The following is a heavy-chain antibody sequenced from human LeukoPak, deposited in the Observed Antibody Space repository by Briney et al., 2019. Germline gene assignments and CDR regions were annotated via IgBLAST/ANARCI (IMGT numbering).Heavy chain of an antibody. CDR3: ARGWLAETMVVTPYNY. CDR2: FDPEDGET. J-gene: IGHJ4*02. Sequence: ASVKVSCKVSGYTLTELSMHWVRQAPGKGLEWMGGFDPEDGETIYAQKFQGRVTITADESTSTAYMVLSSLRSEDTAVYYCARGWLAETMVVTPYNYWGQGTLVTVSS. V-gene: IGHV1-24*01. D-gene: IGHD4-23*01. CDR1: GYTLTELS.